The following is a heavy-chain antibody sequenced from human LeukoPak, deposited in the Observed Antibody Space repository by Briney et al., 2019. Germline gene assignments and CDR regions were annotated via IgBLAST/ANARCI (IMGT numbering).Heavy chain of an antibody. CDR3: AMGRFLEWFEDAFDI. Sequence: ASVKVSCKASGYTFTGYYMHWVRQAPGQGLEWMGWINPNSGGTNYAQKFQGRVTMTRDTSISTAYMELSRLRSDDTAVYYCAMGRFLEWFEDAFDIWGQGTMVTVSS. D-gene: IGHD3-3*01. J-gene: IGHJ3*02. CDR2: INPNSGGT. V-gene: IGHV1-2*02. CDR1: GYTFTGYY.